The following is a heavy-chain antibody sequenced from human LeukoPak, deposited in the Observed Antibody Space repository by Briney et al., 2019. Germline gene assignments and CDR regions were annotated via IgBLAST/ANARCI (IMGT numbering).Heavy chain of an antibody. CDR2: ILYYGSNK. J-gene: IGHJ3*02. V-gene: IGHV3-30*18. CDR3: EKEALIAVAPSDFDI. D-gene: IGHD6-19*01. Sequence: GGSLSLSCAASGLTFSSYGMHGVRQAPGKGREWGVDILYYGSNKYYADHVKGRFTISRDNSKNTLYLQMNSLGDEDTDVYYCEKEALIAVAPSDFDIWGQGTMVTVSS. CDR1: GLTFSSYG.